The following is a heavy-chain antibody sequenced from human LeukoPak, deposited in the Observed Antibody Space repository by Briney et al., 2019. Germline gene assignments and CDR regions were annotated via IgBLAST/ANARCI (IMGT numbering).Heavy chain of an antibody. D-gene: IGHD6-19*01. V-gene: IGHV1-18*04. Sequence: ASVKVSCKASGYSFTGYFMHWVRQAPGQGLEWMGWISAYNGNTNYAQKLQGRVTMTTDTSTSTAYMELRSLRSDDTAVYYCARGPWGWFDAFDIWGQGTMVTVSS. J-gene: IGHJ3*02. CDR2: ISAYNGNT. CDR1: GYSFTGYF. CDR3: ARGPWGWFDAFDI.